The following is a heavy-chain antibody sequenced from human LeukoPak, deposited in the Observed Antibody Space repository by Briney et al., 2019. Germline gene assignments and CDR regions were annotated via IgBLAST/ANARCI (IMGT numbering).Heavy chain of an antibody. V-gene: IGHV1-18*04. J-gene: IGHJ4*02. CDR2: ISAYNGNT. D-gene: IGHD6-25*01. CDR3: AREEQSNAAGDY. CDR1: GYTFTGYY. Sequence: ASVKVSCKASGYTFTGYYMHWVRQAPGQGLEWMGWISAYNGNTNYAQKLQGRVTMTTDTSTSTAYMELRSLRSDDTAVYYCAREEQSNAAGDYWGQGTLVTVSS.